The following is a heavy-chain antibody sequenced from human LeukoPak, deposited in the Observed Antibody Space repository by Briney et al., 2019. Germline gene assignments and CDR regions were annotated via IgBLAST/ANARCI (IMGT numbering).Heavy chain of an antibody. CDR2: IYYSGST. Sequence: PSETLSLTCTVSGGSISSYYWSWIRQPPRKGLEWIGYIYYSGSTNYNPSLKSRVTISVDTSKNQFSLKLSSVTAADTAVYYCARLRDYYAPMDVWGQGTTVTVSS. D-gene: IGHD2-21*02. CDR1: GGSISSYY. V-gene: IGHV4-59*01. J-gene: IGHJ6*02. CDR3: ARLRDYYAPMDV.